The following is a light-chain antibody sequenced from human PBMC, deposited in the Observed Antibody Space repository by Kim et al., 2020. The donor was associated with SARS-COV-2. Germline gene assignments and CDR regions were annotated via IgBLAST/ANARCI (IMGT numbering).Light chain of an antibody. CDR1: QGISSY. J-gene: IGKJ1*01. CDR2: AAS. CDR3: QQYDNYPRT. Sequence: ASTGDRVTITCQASQGISSYLDWYQQKPGKAPKLLIYAASTLESGVPSRFSGSGSGTDFTLTISCLQSEDFATYYCQQYDNYPRTFGQGTKVDIK. V-gene: IGKV1-8*01.